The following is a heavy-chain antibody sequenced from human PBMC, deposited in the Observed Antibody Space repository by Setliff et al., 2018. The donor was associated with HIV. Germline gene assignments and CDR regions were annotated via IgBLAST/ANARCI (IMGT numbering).Heavy chain of an antibody. Sequence: ASVKVSCKASGYSFINYGISWVRQAPGQGPEWMGWISPYTGNTDYAPRLLGRVTMTTDTSTSTAYLELRSLTSDDTAVYYCARARLQGIVTAVGPRDNCLDPWGQGTRVTVA. D-gene: IGHD1-26*01. CDR3: ARARLQGIVTAVGPRDNCLDP. V-gene: IGHV1-18*01. CDR2: ISPYTGNT. J-gene: IGHJ5*02. CDR1: GYSFINYG.